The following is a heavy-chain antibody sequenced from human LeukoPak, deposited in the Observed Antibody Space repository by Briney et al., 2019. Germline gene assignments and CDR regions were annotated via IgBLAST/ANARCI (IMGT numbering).Heavy chain of an antibody. V-gene: IGHV3-23*01. J-gene: IGHJ6*02. Sequence: GGSLRLSCATSGFTFRTYAMSWVRQAPGKGLEWVSTISGSGSSTFYADSAKGRFTISRDNSKATLYLRKSSLRVEDTAIYYCAKQLERAYGMDVWGQGTTVTVSS. CDR1: GFTFRTYA. D-gene: IGHD1-1*01. CDR3: AKQLERAYGMDV. CDR2: ISGSGSST.